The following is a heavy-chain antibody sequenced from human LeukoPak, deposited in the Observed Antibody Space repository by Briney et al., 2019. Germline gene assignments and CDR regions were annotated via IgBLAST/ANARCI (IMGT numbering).Heavy chain of an antibody. CDR1: GFTFSSYS. CDR2: ISSSSSYI. V-gene: IGHV3-21*01. CDR3: ARGTQCSGGSCYSGGY. Sequence: TGGSLRLSCAASGFTFSSYSMNWVRQAPGKGLEWVSSISSSSSYIYYADSVKGRFTISRDNAKNSLYLQMNSLRAEDTAVYYCARGTQCSGGSCYSGGYWGQGTLVTVSS. J-gene: IGHJ4*02. D-gene: IGHD2-15*01.